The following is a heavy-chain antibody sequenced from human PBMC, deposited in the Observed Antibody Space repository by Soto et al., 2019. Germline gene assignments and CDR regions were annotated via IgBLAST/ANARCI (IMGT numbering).Heavy chain of an antibody. J-gene: IGHJ3*02. CDR3: AREFTAGSYAFDI. D-gene: IGHD3-10*01. Sequence: GGSLRLSCAASGFTFSSYSMNWVRQAPGKGLEWVSSISSSSSYIYYADSVKGRFTISRDNAKNSLYLQMNSLRAEDTAVYYCAREFTAGSYAFDIWGQGTMVTVSS. CDR2: ISSSSSYI. V-gene: IGHV3-21*01. CDR1: GFTFSSYS.